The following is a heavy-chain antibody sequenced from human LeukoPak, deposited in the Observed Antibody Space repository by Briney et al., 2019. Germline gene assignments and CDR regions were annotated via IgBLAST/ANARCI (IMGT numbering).Heavy chain of an antibody. CDR1: GYRFTSYL. CDR2: ISPGDSET. Sequence: GESLKISCKGSGYRFTSYLIGWVRPVPPKGLEWRGIISPGDSETRSSPTLQGQVTISADKTISTAYLQWSSLKATHTAMYYCARLDIVVVPAATPQSYYYYYYMDVWGKGTTVTVSS. J-gene: IGHJ6*03. D-gene: IGHD2-2*02. CDR3: ARLDIVVVPAATPQSYYYYYYMDV. V-gene: IGHV5-51*01.